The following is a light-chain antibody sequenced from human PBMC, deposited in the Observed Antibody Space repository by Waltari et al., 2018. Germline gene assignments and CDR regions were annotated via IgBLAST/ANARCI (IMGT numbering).Light chain of an antibody. J-gene: IGKJ5*01. CDR1: QSVSSNF. CDR2: GAS. CDR3: QQYGSSRSIT. Sequence: EIVLTQSPGTLSLSPGERATLPCRASQSVSSNFLAWYQQKPGQAPRLLIYGASNRATGIPDRFSGSGSGTDFTLTITRLEPEDFAVYYCQQYGSSRSITFGQGTRLEIK. V-gene: IGKV3-20*01.